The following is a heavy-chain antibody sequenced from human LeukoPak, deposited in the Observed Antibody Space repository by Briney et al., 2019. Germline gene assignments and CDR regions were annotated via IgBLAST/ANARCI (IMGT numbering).Heavy chain of an antibody. D-gene: IGHD3-9*01. CDR3: ARTYYDILTGHVHDAFDI. Sequence: PGGSLRLSCAASGFTFSSYGMRWVRQAPGKGLEWVSSISSSSSYIYYADSVKGRFTISRDNAKNSLYLQMNSLRAEDTAVYYCARTYYDILTGHVHDAFDIWGQGTMVTVSS. CDR2: ISSSSSYI. V-gene: IGHV3-21*01. CDR1: GFTFSSYG. J-gene: IGHJ3*02.